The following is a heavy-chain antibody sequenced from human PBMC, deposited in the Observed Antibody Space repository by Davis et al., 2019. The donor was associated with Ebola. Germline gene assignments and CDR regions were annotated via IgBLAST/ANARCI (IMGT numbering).Heavy chain of an antibody. CDR1: GGSISNYY. Sequence: MPSETLSLTCTVSGGSISNYYWSWIRQPPGKGLDWIGYIYNSGSTYYNPSLKSRVTISVDTSKNQLSLKLSSVTAADTAVYYCARSDSNYGGALRYWGQGTLVTVSS. J-gene: IGHJ4*02. D-gene: IGHD4-11*01. CDR3: ARSDSNYGGALRY. CDR2: IYNSGST. V-gene: IGHV4-59*01.